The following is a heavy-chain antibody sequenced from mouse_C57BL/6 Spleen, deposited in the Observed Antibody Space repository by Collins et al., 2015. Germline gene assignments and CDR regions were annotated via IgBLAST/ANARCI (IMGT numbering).Heavy chain of an antibody. Sequence: QVQLQQPGAELVKPGASVKMSCKASGYTFTSYWITWVKQRPGQGLEWIGDIYPGSGSTNYNEKFKSKATLTVDTSSSTAYMQLSSLTSEDSAVYYCARTGTTVVAPSMAMDYWGQGTSVTVSS. CDR1: GYTFTSYW. CDR3: ARTGTTVVAPSMAMDY. J-gene: IGHJ4*01. V-gene: IGHV1-55*01. D-gene: IGHD1-1*01. CDR2: IYPGSGST.